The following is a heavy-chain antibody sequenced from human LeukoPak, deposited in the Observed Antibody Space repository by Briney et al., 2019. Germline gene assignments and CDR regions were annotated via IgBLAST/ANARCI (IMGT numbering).Heavy chain of an antibody. D-gene: IGHD4-17*01. V-gene: IGHV4-4*07. J-gene: IGHJ4*02. CDR2: IYSSGST. CDR3: VRDRHDYGDYFDY. Sequence: SETLSLTCTVSGGSISSYYWSWIRQPAGKGLEWIGRIYSSGSTNYNPSLKSRVNISVDKSKNQFSLELNSVTAADAAVYYCVRDRHDYGDYFDYWGQGTLVTVSS. CDR1: GGSISSYY.